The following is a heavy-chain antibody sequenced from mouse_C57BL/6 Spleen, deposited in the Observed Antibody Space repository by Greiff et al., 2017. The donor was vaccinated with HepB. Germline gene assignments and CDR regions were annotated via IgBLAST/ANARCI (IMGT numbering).Heavy chain of an antibody. J-gene: IGHJ1*03. CDR1: GYTFTSYG. CDR2: IYPRSGNT. CDR3: ATLYYEGWYFDV. D-gene: IGHD2-4*01. Sequence: QVQLQQSGAELARPGASVKLSCKASGYTFTSYGISWVKQRTGQGLEWIGEIYPRSGNTYYNEKFKGKATLTADKSSSTAYMELRSLTSEDSAVYFCATLYYEGWYFDVWGTGTTVTVSS. V-gene: IGHV1-81*01.